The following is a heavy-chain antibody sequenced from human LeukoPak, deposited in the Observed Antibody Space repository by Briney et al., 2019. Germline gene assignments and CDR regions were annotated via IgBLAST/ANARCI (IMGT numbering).Heavy chain of an antibody. CDR2: IYYSGTT. CDR3: ARSGYYSVDY. J-gene: IGHJ4*02. D-gene: IGHD3-22*01. CDR1: GGSISGYY. V-gene: IGHV4-59*12. Sequence: SETLSLTCTVSGGSISGYYWSWIRQSPGKGLEWIGYIYYSGTTHYNPSLKSRVTMSVDTSNNQFSLKLSSVTAADTAVYYCARSGYYSVDYWGQGTLVTVSS.